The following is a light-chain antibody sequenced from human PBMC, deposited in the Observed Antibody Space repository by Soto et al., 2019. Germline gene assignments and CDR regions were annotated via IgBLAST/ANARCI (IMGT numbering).Light chain of an antibody. CDR1: QDVGTY. Sequence: VLTQSPATLSLSPGERATLSCRASQDVGTYVAWYQVRGGQAPRLLISGASKRATGIPDRINGGGSGADFTLTINSLESEDFGVYFCQQGGNGPFTFGQGKRVEIK. V-gene: IGKV3D-11*01. CDR2: GAS. CDR3: QQGGNGPFT. J-gene: IGKJ5*01.